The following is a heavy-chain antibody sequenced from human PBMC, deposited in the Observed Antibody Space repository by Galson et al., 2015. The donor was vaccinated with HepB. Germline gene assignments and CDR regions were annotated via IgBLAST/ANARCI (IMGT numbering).Heavy chain of an antibody. CDR3: ARDSCSGGSCYWRYYYYYYGMDV. V-gene: IGHV1-18*01. CDR2: ISAYNGNT. CDR1: GYTFTSYG. Sequence: SVKVSCKASGYTFTSYGISWVRQAPGQGLEWMGWISAYNGNTNYAQKLQGRVTMTTDTSTSTAYMELRSLRSDDTAVYYCARDSCSGGSCYWRYYYYYYGMDVWGQGTLVTVSS. D-gene: IGHD2-15*01. J-gene: IGHJ6*02.